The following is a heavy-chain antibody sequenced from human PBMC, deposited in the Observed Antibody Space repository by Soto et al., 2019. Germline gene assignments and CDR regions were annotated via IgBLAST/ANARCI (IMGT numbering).Heavy chain of an antibody. CDR1: GFTFSDYY. Sequence: GGSLRLSCAASGFTFSDYYMSWIRQAPGKGLEWVSYINSRSSSTNYADSVKGRFTISRDNAKNLLYLQMSSLTVEDTAVYYVVKVRNWQSGSVYRGPGTLVTVFS. CDR2: INSRSSST. D-gene: IGHD1-20*01. CDR3: VKVRNWQSGSVY. J-gene: IGHJ4*02. V-gene: IGHV3-11*05.